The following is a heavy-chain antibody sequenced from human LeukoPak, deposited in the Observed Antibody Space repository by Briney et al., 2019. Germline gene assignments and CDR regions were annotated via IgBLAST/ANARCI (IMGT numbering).Heavy chain of an antibody. CDR1: GGSINNYY. CDR3: ARDSLGGSYFDY. D-gene: IGHD1-26*01. J-gene: IGHJ4*02. Sequence: PSDTLSLTCTVSGGSINNYYWSWIRQPPGKGLEWIGFIYDSGSTNYNPSLKSRVTMSVDTSKNQFSLKLSSLTAADTAVYYCARDSLGGSYFDYWGLGTLVTVSS. CDR2: IYDSGST. V-gene: IGHV4-59*01.